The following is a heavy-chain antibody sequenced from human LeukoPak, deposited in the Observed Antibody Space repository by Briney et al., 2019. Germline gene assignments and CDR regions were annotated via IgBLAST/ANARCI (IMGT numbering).Heavy chain of an antibody. Sequence: GGSLRLSCAASGFTFSSYSMNWVRQAPGKGLEWISYISGRSSTIYYADSVRGRFTISRDNAKNSMYLQMNSLRAEDTAVYYCARDRLTSGSYFFDYWGQGTLVTVSS. CDR2: ISGRSSTI. CDR1: GFTFSSYS. D-gene: IGHD1-26*01. J-gene: IGHJ4*02. V-gene: IGHV3-48*01. CDR3: ARDRLTSGSYFFDY.